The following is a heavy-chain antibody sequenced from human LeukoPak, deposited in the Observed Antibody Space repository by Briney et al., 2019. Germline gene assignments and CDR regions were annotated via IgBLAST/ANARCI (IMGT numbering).Heavy chain of an antibody. D-gene: IGHD6-13*01. J-gene: IGHJ6*02. CDR2: MYYSGGT. CDR1: GGSIRSDESY. Sequence: PADTLSLTCTVSGGSIRSDESYWPWIPEPPGKCLEWIEYMYYSGGTYYNQSLKTRISISEDTSKSEISLKLTSVTAADTAVYYCARDKWVRVGNSWRHYAMDVWGQGTTVTVSS. CDR3: ARDKWVRVGNSWRHYAMDV. V-gene: IGHV4-30-4*02.